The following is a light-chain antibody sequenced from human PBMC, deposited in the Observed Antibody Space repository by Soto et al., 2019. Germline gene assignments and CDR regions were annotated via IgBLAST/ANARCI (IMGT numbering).Light chain of an antibody. CDR1: GSNIGAGYD. CDR2: GDS. Sequence: QSVLTQPPSVSGAPGQRVTISCTGSGSNIGAGYDVHWYQHRPGTAPKLLVFGDSHRPSGVPDRFSGSKSGTSASLAITGLQAEDEGDYYCQSYDSTLDARYVFGTGTQLPVL. CDR3: QSYDSTLDARYV. J-gene: IGLJ1*01. V-gene: IGLV1-40*01.